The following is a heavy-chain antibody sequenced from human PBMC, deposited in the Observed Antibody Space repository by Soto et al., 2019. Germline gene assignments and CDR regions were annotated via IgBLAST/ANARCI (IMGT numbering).Heavy chain of an antibody. Sequence: PSQTLSLTCAISGDSVSSNSAAWNWIRQSPSRGLEWLGRTYYRSKWYNDYAVSVKSRITINPDTSKNQFSLQLNSVTPEDTAVYYCARAFPRDCSGGSCYSFDYWGQGTLVTVSS. CDR1: GDSVSSNSAA. J-gene: IGHJ4*02. CDR3: ARAFPRDCSGGSCYSFDY. D-gene: IGHD2-15*01. CDR2: TYYRSKWYN. V-gene: IGHV6-1*01.